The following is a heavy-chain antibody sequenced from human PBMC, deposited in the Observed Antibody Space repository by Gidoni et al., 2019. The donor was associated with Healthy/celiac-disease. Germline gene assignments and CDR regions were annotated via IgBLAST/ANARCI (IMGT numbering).Heavy chain of an antibody. V-gene: IGHV4-34*01. CDR3: ARASGRLRSVY. CDR2: INHSGST. D-gene: IGHD4-17*01. J-gene: IGHJ4*02. CDR1: GGSFSGYY. Sequence: QVQLQQWGAGLLKPSETLSLTCAVYGGSFSGYYWTWIRQPPGKGLGWIGEINHSGSTNYTPSLKSRVTISVDTSKNQFSLRLSSVTAADTAVYYCARASGRLRSVYWGQGTLVTVSS.